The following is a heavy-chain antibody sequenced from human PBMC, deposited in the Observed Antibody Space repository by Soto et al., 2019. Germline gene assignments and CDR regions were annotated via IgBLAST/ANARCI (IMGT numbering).Heavy chain of an antibody. CDR2: IYYSGTT. V-gene: IGHV4-30-4*01. Sequence: SETLSLTCTVSGGSISRGDHYWSWVRQPPGKGLEWIAYIYYSGTTYYNPSLKSRVTMSVDTSKNQLSLNLSSVTAADTAVYYCATYYDSSGPTFDYWGQGTLVTVSS. J-gene: IGHJ4*02. CDR3: ATYYDSSGPTFDY. D-gene: IGHD3-22*01. CDR1: GGSISRGDHY.